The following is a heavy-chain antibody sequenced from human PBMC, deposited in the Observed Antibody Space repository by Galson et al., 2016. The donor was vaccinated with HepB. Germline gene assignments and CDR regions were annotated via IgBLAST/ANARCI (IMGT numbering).Heavy chain of an antibody. Sequence: SLRLSCAASGFTFDDCAMHWVRQAPGKGLEWVSGISWNSGRIGYADSVKGRFTISRDNAKNSLYLQMNSLRAEDTALYYCAKDKWASAVADFDYWGQGTLVTVSS. CDR1: GFTFDDCA. CDR2: ISWNSGRI. CDR3: AKDKWASAVADFDY. D-gene: IGHD4-23*01. V-gene: IGHV3-9*01. J-gene: IGHJ4*02.